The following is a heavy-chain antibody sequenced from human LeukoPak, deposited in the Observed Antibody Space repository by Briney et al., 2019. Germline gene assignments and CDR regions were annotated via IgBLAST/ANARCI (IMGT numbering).Heavy chain of an antibody. Sequence: ASVKVSCKASGFTFTSSAVQWVRQARGQRLEWIGWIVVGSGNTNYAQKFQERVTITRGMSTSTAYMELSSLRSEDTAVYYCAAEDRAVAGPPLDYWGQGTLVTVSS. V-gene: IGHV1-58*01. CDR3: AAEDRAVAGPPLDY. CDR2: IVVGSGNT. J-gene: IGHJ4*02. CDR1: GFTFTSSA. D-gene: IGHD6-19*01.